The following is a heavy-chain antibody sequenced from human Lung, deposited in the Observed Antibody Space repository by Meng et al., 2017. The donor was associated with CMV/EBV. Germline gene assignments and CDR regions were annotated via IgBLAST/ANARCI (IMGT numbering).Heavy chain of an antibody. V-gene: IGHV3-23*01. CDR2: ISGSGGKT. Sequence: ETLSLTCAASRFTFSSYAMTWVRQAPGKGLEWVSVISGSGGKTHYADSVKGRFTISRDNSKNTLFLQMNSLRAEDTAVYYCAKVYQWLLLGPFDYWGQGXLVTVSS. CDR1: RFTFSSYA. D-gene: IGHD3-22*01. J-gene: IGHJ4*02. CDR3: AKVYQWLLLGPFDY.